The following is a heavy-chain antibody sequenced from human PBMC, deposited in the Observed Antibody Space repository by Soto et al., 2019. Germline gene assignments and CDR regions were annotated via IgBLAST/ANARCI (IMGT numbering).Heavy chain of an antibody. D-gene: IGHD3-3*01. Sequence: QVQLVQSGAEVKTPGSSVTVSCTPSGGSFNDYAFSWVRQATGQGLEWLGGIIPLFGTSDYSQSFRDRATITAVKSTSTVFLERRSLTSQDTAVYYCARLPLRITVFGKVLGYSDSWGQGSLITVSS. CDR2: IIPLFGTS. CDR1: GGSFNDYA. CDR3: ARLPLRITVFGKVLGYSDS. V-gene: IGHV1-69*06. J-gene: IGHJ4*02.